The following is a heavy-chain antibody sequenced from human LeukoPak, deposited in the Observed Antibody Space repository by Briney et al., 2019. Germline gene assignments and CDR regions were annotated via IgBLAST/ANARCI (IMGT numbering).Heavy chain of an antibody. V-gene: IGHV1-46*01. CDR3: ARDESTSILWW. Sequence: GASVKVSCKASGYTFINYYMHWVRQAPGQGLEWMGIINPSGGSTSYAQKFQGRVTMTRDTSTSTVYMELSSLRSEGTAVYYCARDESTSILWWWGQGTLVTVSS. CDR1: GYTFINYY. D-gene: IGHD2-21*01. J-gene: IGHJ1*01. CDR2: INPSGGST.